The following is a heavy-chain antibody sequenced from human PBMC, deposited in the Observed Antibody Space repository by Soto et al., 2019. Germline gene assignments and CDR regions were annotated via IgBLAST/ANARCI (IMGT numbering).Heavy chain of an antibody. J-gene: IGHJ6*02. Sequence: PSETLSLTCSVSSDSMNSGGYYWSWIRQHPGKGLEWIGYIYSNGDTYYNPSLKSRVTISVDTSRNQISLNLTSVTAADTAVYYCARRGGSSSGYYYYAMDVWGQGTTVTVSS. V-gene: IGHV4-31*03. CDR3: ARRGGSSSGYYYYAMDV. CDR2: IYSNGDT. CDR1: SDSMNSGGYY. D-gene: IGHD6-6*01.